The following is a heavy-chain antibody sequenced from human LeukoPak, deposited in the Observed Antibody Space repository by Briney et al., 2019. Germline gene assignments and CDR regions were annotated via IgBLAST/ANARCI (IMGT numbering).Heavy chain of an antibody. CDR3: ASMDYYGSGSYPPGVSFDY. CDR1: GYSISSGYY. V-gene: IGHV4-38-2*01. CDR2: IYHSGST. J-gene: IGHJ4*02. D-gene: IGHD3-10*01. Sequence: SETLSLTCAVSGYSISSGYYWGWIRQPPGKGLEWIGSIYHSGSTYYNPSLKSRVTISVDTSKNQFSMKVSSVPAADTAVYYCASMDYYGSGSYPPGVSFDYWAREPWSPSPQ.